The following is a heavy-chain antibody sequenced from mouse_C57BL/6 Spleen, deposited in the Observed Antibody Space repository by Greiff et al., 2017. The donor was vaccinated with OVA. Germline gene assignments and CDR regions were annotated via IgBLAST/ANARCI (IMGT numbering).Heavy chain of an antibody. CDR1: GYTFNSYW. V-gene: IGHV1-64*01. J-gene: IGHJ2*01. CDR3: ARSPIYYYGSSYDYFDY. Sequence: QVQLKQPGAELVKPGASVKLSCKASGYTFNSYWMHWVKQRPGQGLEWIGMIHPNSGSTNYNEKFKSKATLTVDKSSSTAYMQLSSLTSEDSAVYYCARSPIYYYGSSYDYFDYWGQGTTLTVSS. CDR2: IHPNSGST. D-gene: IGHD1-1*01.